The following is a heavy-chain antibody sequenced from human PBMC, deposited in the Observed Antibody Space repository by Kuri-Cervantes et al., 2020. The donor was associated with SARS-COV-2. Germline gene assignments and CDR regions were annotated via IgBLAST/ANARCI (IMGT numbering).Heavy chain of an antibody. CDR3: ARLYYYDSSGYYYYCGMDV. V-gene: IGHV1-18*01. J-gene: IGHJ6*02. D-gene: IGHD3-22*01. Sequence: ASVKVSCKASGYTFTSYGISWVRQAPGQGLEWMGWISAYNGNTNYAQKLQGRVTMTTDTSTSTAYMELRSLRSDDTAVYYCARLYYYDSSGYYYYCGMDVWGQGTAVTVSS. CDR2: ISAYNGNT. CDR1: GYTFTSYG.